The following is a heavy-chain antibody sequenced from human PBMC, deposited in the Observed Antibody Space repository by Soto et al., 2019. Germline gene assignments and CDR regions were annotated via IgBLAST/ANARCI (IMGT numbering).Heavy chain of an antibody. CDR3: AKQVRDSTSSPYYFDY. D-gene: IGHD6-6*01. CDR2: ISSAVNT. Sequence: LRLSFAGSGFTFSNYAMSWVRQAPGKGMEWVSAISSAVNTYYADSVKGRFTISRDNSKNTLSLQMNSLRAEDTAVYYCAKQVRDSTSSPYYFDYWGQGTLVTVSS. J-gene: IGHJ4*02. V-gene: IGHV3-23*01. CDR1: GFTFSNYA.